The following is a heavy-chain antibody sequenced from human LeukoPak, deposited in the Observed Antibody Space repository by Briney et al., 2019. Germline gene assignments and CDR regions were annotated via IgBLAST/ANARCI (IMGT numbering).Heavy chain of an antibody. J-gene: IGHJ3*02. Sequence: PGRSLRLSCAASGFTFSSYAMHWVRQAPGKGLEWVAVISYDGSNKYYADSVKGRFTISRDNSKNTLYLQMNSLRAEDTAVYYCAKDFPYCSGTSCHYDAFDIWGQGTMVTVSS. CDR3: AKDFPYCSGTSCHYDAFDI. D-gene: IGHD2-2*01. V-gene: IGHV3-30-3*01. CDR2: ISYDGSNK. CDR1: GFTFSSYA.